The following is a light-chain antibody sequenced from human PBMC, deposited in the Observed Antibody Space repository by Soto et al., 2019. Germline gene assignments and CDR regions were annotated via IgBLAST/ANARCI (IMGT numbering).Light chain of an antibody. J-gene: IGKJ1*01. CDR3: KPSGSSPRT. CDR2: GAS. CDR1: QSVSSSY. V-gene: IGKV3-20*01. Sequence: IVLTESPGALVFPPGERATLSCRASQSVSSSYLAWYQQKPGQAPRLIIYGASSRATGIKARFSGSGSGTDFTLTIRRLEPEDFAVYYCKPSGSSPRTLGKGTKVDIK.